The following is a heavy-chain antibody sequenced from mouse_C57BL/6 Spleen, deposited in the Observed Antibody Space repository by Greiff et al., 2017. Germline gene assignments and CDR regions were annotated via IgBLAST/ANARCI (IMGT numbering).Heavy chain of an antibody. Sequence: EVKLMESGGGLVQPGGSMKLSCVASGFTFSNYWMNWVRQSPEKGLEWVAQIRLKSDNYATHYAESVKGRFTISRDDSKSSVYLQMNNLSAEDTGIYYCTDSSGYETYWGQGTLVTVSA. CDR2: IRLKSDNYAT. D-gene: IGHD3-2*02. J-gene: IGHJ3*01. V-gene: IGHV6-3*01. CDR1: GFTFSNYW. CDR3: TDSSGYETY.